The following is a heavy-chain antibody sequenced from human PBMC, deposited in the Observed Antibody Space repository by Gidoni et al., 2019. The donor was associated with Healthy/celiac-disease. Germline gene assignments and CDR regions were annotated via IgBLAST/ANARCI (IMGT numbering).Heavy chain of an antibody. CDR1: GVPISSGSYY. CDR2: IYTSGST. CDR3: SRGFAGHYDFLSGYFYGMDV. D-gene: IGHD3-3*01. V-gene: IGHV4-61*02. Sequence: QVQLQESGPGLVRPSQTLSRTFTVCGVPISSGSYYWSWIPQPAGKGLEWIGRIYTSGSTTYNPPLKQRVTISVDTSKTHFSLMLSSVPAADTAVYYCSRGFAGHYDFLSGYFYGMDVWGQGTTVTVSS. J-gene: IGHJ6*02.